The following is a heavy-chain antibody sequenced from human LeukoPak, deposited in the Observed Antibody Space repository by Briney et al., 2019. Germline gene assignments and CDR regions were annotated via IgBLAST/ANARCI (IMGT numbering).Heavy chain of an antibody. Sequence: ASVKVSCKASGYTFTNYQMNWVRQAPGQGLEWMGRMNPSGGNTNYAQKFQGRVTMTRDTSTSTVYMELSSLRSEDTAVYFCARDPRDGYRGFDYWGQGTVVSVSS. D-gene: IGHD5-24*01. CDR2: MNPSGGNT. CDR1: GYTFTNYQ. V-gene: IGHV1-46*01. CDR3: ARDPRDGYRGFDY. J-gene: IGHJ4*02.